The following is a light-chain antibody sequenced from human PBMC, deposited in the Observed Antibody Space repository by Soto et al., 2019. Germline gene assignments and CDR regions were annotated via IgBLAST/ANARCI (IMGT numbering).Light chain of an antibody. Sequence: DIQMTQSPSSLSASVGDRVTITCRASLGISNYLAWYQQKPGKVPKLLIFAASTLQSGVPSRFSGSGSVTDFTLTISSLQPEDVATYYCQKYNSAPPTFGQGPTVDIK. J-gene: IGKJ1*01. CDR3: QKYNSAPPT. CDR1: LGISNY. V-gene: IGKV1-27*01. CDR2: AAS.